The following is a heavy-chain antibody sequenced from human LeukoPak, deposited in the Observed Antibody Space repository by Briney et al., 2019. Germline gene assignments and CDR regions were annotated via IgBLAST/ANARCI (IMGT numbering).Heavy chain of an antibody. J-gene: IGHJ5*02. CDR3: VRGSWDNTVMEQLVPWFDP. Sequence: SETLSLTCTVSGGSISSGGYYWSWIRQPPGKGLEWIGYIYHSGSTYYNPSLKSRVTISVDRSKNQFTLKLSSVTAADTAVYYCVRGSWDNTVMEQLVPWFDPWGQGTLVTVSS. CDR2: IYHSGST. D-gene: IGHD6-6*01. CDR1: GGSISSGGYY. V-gene: IGHV4-30-2*01.